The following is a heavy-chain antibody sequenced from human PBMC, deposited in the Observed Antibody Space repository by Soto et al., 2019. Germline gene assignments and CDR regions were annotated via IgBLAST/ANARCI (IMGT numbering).Heavy chain of an antibody. D-gene: IGHD3-22*01. CDR1: GFTFSSYA. Sequence: EVQLLESGGGLVQPGGSLRLSCAASGFTFSSYAMSWFRQAPGKGREWVSAISGSGGSTYYADSVKGRFTISRDNSKNTLDLQMDGLRAEDTAVYYCAKWGSGYYYDGMDVWGQGTTVTVSS. CDR2: ISGSGGST. J-gene: IGHJ6*02. V-gene: IGHV3-23*01. CDR3: AKWGSGYYYDGMDV.